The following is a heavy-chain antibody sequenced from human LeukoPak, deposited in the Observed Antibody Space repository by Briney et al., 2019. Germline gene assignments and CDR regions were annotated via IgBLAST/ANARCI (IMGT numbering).Heavy chain of an antibody. Sequence: GGSLRLSCAASGFTFSSYAMSWVRQAQGKGLEWVGFIRSKAYGGTTENAASVKGRFTISRDDSKSIAYLQMNSLKTEDTAVYYCTGSFGELTFFDYWGLGTLVTVSS. D-gene: IGHD3-10*01. V-gene: IGHV3-49*04. CDR1: GFTFSSYA. CDR3: TGSFGELTFFDY. CDR2: IRSKAYGGTT. J-gene: IGHJ4*02.